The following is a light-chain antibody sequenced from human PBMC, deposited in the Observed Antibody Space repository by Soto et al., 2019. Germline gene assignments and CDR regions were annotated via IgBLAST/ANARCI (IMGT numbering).Light chain of an antibody. CDR3: CSYAGSYTYV. CDR1: SSDVGGYNY. Sequence: QFALTQPRSVSGSPGQSVTISCTGTSSDVGGYNYVSWYQQHPGKAPKLMIYDVNKRPSGVPDRFSGSKSGNTASLTISGLQAEDEADYYCCSYAGSYTYVFGTGTKLTVL. V-gene: IGLV2-11*01. CDR2: DVN. J-gene: IGLJ1*01.